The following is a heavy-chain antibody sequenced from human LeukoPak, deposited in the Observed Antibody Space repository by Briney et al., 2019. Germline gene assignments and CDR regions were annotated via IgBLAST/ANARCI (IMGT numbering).Heavy chain of an antibody. Sequence: SETLSLTCTVSGGSISSSSYYWGWIRQPPGKGLEWIGSICYSGSTYYNPSLKSRVTISVDTSKNQFSLKLSSVTAADTAVYYCARSGNCGGDCYRDYYYYYGMDVWGQGTTVTVSS. CDR3: ARSGNCGGDCYRDYYYYYGMDV. V-gene: IGHV4-39*01. J-gene: IGHJ6*02. D-gene: IGHD2-21*02. CDR2: ICYSGST. CDR1: GGSISSSSYY.